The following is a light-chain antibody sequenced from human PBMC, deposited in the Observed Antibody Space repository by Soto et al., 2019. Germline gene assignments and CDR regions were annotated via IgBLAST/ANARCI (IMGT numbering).Light chain of an antibody. CDR2: SDS. CDR1: NIGSTS. V-gene: IGLV3-21*04. Sequence: SYVLTQPPSVSVAPGQTARITCGGDNIGSTSVHWYQQKPGQAPVLVIYSDSDRPSAIPERFSGSNSANTATLTVSRVEAGDEADYYCQVWDSGSNHVVFGGGTKLTVL. CDR3: QVWDSGSNHVV. J-gene: IGLJ3*02.